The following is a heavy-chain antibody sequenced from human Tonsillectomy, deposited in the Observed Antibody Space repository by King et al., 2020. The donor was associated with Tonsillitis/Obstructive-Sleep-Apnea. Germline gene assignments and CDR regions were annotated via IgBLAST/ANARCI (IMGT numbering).Heavy chain of an antibody. V-gene: IGHV3-30*04. J-gene: IGHJ4*02. CDR2: ISYDGSNK. D-gene: IGHD3-3*01. Sequence: VQLVESGGGVVQPGRSLRLSCAASGFTFSSYAMHWVRQAPGKGLEWVAVISYDGSNKYYADSVKGRFTISRDNSKNTLYLQMNSLRAEDTAVYYGARGTYDFWSGYYPTDYFDSWGQGTLVTVSS. CDR1: GFTFSSYA. CDR3: ARGTYDFWSGYYPTDYFDS.